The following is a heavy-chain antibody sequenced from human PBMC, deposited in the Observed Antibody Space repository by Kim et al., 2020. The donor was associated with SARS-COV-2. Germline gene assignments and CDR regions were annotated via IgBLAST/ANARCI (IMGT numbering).Heavy chain of an antibody. CDR3: ARDDIVVVPAAGFDY. D-gene: IGHD2-2*01. CDR2: IWYDGSNK. Sequence: GGSLRLSCAASGFTFSSYGMHWARQAPGKGLEWVAVIWYDGSNKYYADSVKGRFTISRDNSKNTLYLQMNSLRAEDTAVYYCARDDIVVVPAAGFDYWGQGTLVTVSS. V-gene: IGHV3-33*01. CDR1: GFTFSSYG. J-gene: IGHJ4*02.